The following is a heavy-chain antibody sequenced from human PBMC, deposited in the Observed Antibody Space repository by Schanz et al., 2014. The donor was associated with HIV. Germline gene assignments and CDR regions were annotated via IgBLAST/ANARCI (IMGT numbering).Heavy chain of an antibody. J-gene: IGHJ5*02. D-gene: IGHD6-6*01. V-gene: IGHV1-18*01. CDR3: ARARAKIEGRPVGNWFDP. CDR2: ISAYNGNT. CDR1: GYTFSRSA. Sequence: QVQLVQSGTEVAQPGASVKVSCKASGYTFSRSAISWVRQAPGQGLEWMGWISAYNGNTNYAQKFQGRLTMTTDTSTSTAYMELRSLRSDDTAVYFCARARAKIEGRPVGNWFDPWGQGTLVTVSS.